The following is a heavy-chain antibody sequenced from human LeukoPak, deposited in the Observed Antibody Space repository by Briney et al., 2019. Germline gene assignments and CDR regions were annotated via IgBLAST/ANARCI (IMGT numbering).Heavy chain of an antibody. CDR2: ISSSGNTL. J-gene: IGHJ6*03. Sequence: PGGSLRLSCAASGFTFSDYYMSWIRQAPGKGLEWVSYISSSGNTLYYADSVKGRFTISRDNAKNSLYLQMNSLRAEDTAVYYCARDLGDDGVWNYYYMDVWGKGTTVTVSS. V-gene: IGHV3-11*04. D-gene: IGHD2-8*01. CDR3: ARDLGDDGVWNYYYMDV. CDR1: GFTFSDYY.